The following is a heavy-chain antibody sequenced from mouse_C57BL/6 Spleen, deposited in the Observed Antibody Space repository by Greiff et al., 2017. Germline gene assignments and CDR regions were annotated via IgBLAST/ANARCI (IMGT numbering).Heavy chain of an antibody. J-gene: IGHJ3*01. CDR2: IFPGSGST. D-gene: IGHD1-1*01. V-gene: IGHV1-75*01. CDR1: GYTFTDYY. CDR3: ARWGYGSSPWFAY. Sequence: QVQLQQSGPELVKPGASVKISCKASGYTFTDYYINWVKQRPGQGLEWIGWIFPGSGSTYYNEKFKGKDTLTVDKSSSTAYMLLSSLTSEDSAVYFCARWGYGSSPWFAYWGQGTLVTVSA.